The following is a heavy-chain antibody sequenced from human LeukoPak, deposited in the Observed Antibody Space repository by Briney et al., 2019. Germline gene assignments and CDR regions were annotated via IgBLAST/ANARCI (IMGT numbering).Heavy chain of an antibody. CDR3: ARDRGYYDSSGYNFDY. V-gene: IGHV4-39*07. CDR1: GGSISSSSYY. J-gene: IGHJ4*02. D-gene: IGHD3-22*01. Sequence: SETLSLTCTVSGGSISSSSYYWGWIRQPPGKGLEWIGSIYYSGSTYYNPSLKSRVTISVDTSKNQFSLKLSSVTAADTAVYYCARDRGYYDSSGYNFDYWGQGTLVTVSS. CDR2: IYYSGST.